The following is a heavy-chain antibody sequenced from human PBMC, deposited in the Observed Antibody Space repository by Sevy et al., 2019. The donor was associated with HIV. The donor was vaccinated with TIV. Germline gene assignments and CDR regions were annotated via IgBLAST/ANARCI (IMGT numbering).Heavy chain of an antibody. CDR1: GFTFSSSA. D-gene: IGHD4-17*01. V-gene: IGHV3-23*01. CDR3: AKCLTPVTNHWSFDP. CDR2: ITSNGGST. J-gene: IGHJ5*02. Sequence: GGSLRLSCAASGFTFSSSAMTWVRQAPGKGLEWVSAITSNGGSTFYADSVKGRFTISRDISKNTLFLQMNSLRAEDTAVYYCAKCLTPVTNHWSFDPWGQGTLVTVSS.